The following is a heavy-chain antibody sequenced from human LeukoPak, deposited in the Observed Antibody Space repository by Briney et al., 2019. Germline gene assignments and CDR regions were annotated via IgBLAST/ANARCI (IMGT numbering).Heavy chain of an antibody. CDR2: INPNTGVT. CDR1: GYTFTGYY. Sequence: GASVKVSCKGSGYTFTGYYTHWVRQAPGQGLEWMGWINPNTGVTNYAQKSQGRVTMTRDTSISTAYMELTRLTSDDTAVYYCARDISSSGCIDYWGQGTLVTVSS. J-gene: IGHJ4*02. V-gene: IGHV1-2*02. D-gene: IGHD6-19*01. CDR3: ARDISSSGCIDY.